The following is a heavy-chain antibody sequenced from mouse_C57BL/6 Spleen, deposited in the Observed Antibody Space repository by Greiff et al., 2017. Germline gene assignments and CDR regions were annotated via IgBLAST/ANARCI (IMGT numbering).Heavy chain of an antibody. CDR2: IWSGGST. D-gene: IGHD1-1*01. CDR3: AKKNYGSSPWAMDY. Sequence: VMLVESGPGLVQPSQSLSITCTVSGFSLTSYGVHWVRQPPGKGLEWLGVIWSGGSTDYNAAFISRLSISKDNSKSQVFFKMNSLQADDTAIYYCAKKNYGSSPWAMDYWGQGTSVTVSS. J-gene: IGHJ4*01. V-gene: IGHV2-4*01. CDR1: GFSLTSYG.